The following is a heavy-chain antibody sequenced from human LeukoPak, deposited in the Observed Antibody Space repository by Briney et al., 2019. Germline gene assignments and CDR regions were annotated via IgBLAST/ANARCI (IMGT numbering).Heavy chain of an antibody. Sequence: ASVKVSCKASGYTFTSYGISWVRQAPGQGLEWMGWISAYNGNTNYAQKLQGRVTMTTDTSTSTAYMELRSLRSDDTAVYYCARVLLWFGELGEAFDIWGQGTMVTVSS. CDR1: GYTFTSYG. D-gene: IGHD3-10*01. J-gene: IGHJ3*02. V-gene: IGHV1-18*01. CDR2: ISAYNGNT. CDR3: ARVLLWFGELGEAFDI.